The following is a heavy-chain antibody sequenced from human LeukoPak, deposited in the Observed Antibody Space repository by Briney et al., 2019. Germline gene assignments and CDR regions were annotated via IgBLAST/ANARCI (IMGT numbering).Heavy chain of an antibody. D-gene: IGHD6-13*01. CDR2: INSDGSST. J-gene: IGHJ4*02. V-gene: IGHV3-74*01. CDR1: GFTFSSYW. CDR3: ARDGPSRAFDY. Sequence: GGSLRLSCAASGFTFSSYWMHGVRQAPGKGLVWVSRINSDGSSTSYADSVKGRFTISRDNAKNTLYLQMNSLRAEDTAVYYCARDGPSRAFDYWGQGTLVTVSS.